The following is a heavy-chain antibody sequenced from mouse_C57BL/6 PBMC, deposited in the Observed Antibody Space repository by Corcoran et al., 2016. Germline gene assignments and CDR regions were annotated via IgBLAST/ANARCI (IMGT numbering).Heavy chain of an antibody. CDR2: INTYSGVP. CDR1: GYTFTTYG. CDR3: ARSTVVAPSFDV. Sequence: QIQLVKSGPELKKPGETVKISCKASGYTFTTYGMSWVKQAPGKGLKWMGWINTYSGVPTYADDFKGRFAFSLETSASTAYLQINNLKNEDTATYVCARSTVVAPSFDVWGTGTTVTVSS. J-gene: IGHJ1*03. D-gene: IGHD1-1*01. V-gene: IGHV9-3*01.